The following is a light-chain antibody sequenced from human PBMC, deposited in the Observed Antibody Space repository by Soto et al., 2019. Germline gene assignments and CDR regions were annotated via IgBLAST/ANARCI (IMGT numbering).Light chain of an antibody. Sequence: QAVVTQESSFSVSPGGTVTLTCGLISGSVSTANNPNWYQQTPGQAPRTLIYSTSTRSSGVPDRFSGSILGNKAALTITGAEAGDESDYYCALFMGNGISVFGTGTKLTVL. CDR1: SGSVSTANN. CDR3: ALFMGNGISV. V-gene: IGLV8-61*01. J-gene: IGLJ1*01. CDR2: STS.